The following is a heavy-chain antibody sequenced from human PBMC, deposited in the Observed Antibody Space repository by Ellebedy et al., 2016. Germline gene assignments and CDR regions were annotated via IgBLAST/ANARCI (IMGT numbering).Heavy chain of an antibody. J-gene: IGHJ4*02. CDR3: AAAPTYSYGFH. Sequence: GESLKISCKASGYSFTSNWIGWVRQLPGKGLEWMGIVYPDDSDTNYSPSFQGRVTISADKSINTAYLQWRSLKASDTAMYYCAAAPTYSYGFHWGQGTLVTVSS. CDR2: VYPDDSDT. D-gene: IGHD5-18*01. V-gene: IGHV5-51*01. CDR1: GYSFTSNW.